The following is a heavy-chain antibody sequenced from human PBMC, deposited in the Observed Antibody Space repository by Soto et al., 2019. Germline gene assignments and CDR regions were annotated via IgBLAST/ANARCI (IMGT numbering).Heavy chain of an antibody. Sequence: PSETLSLTCTVSGDSVSSGSYYWSWIRQPPGKGLECIAYIHHSGTTNYNPSLKSRVTISVDTSKNQFSLKLTSVTAADTAMFYCARGGGYCGTTSCYTYFFDYWGQGALVTVS. V-gene: IGHV4-61*01. CDR3: ARGGGYCGTTSCYTYFFDY. D-gene: IGHD2-2*01. CDR1: GDSVSSGSYY. J-gene: IGHJ4*02. CDR2: IHHSGTT.